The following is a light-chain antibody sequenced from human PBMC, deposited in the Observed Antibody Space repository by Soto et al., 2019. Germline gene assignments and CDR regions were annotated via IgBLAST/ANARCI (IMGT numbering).Light chain of an antibody. Sequence: EIVLTQSPATLSLSPGERATLSCRASQRVSSYLAWYQQKPGQAPRLLIYDASNTATGVPGRFSGSGSGTDFTLPISILEPDDFAFYYCQQRSNWPKVTFGPGTKVDIK. CDR2: DAS. CDR1: QRVSSY. V-gene: IGKV3-11*01. J-gene: IGKJ3*01. CDR3: QQRSNWPKVT.